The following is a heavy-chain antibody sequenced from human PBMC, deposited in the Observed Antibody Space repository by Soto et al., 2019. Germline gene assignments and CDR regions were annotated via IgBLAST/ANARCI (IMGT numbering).Heavy chain of an antibody. CDR3: ARGGAITMIVVPHYYGMDV. Sequence: SETLSLTCTVSGGSISSGGYYWSWIRQHPGKGLEWIGYIYYSGSTYYNPSLKSRVTISVDTSKNQFSLKLSSVTAADTAVYYCARGGAITMIVVPHYYGMDVWGQGTTVTVSS. CDR2: IYYSGST. D-gene: IGHD3-22*01. V-gene: IGHV4-31*03. J-gene: IGHJ6*02. CDR1: GGSISSGGYY.